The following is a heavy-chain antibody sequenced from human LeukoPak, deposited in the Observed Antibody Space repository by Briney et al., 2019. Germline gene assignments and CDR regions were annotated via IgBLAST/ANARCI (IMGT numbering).Heavy chain of an antibody. Sequence: GGSLRLSCAASGFTFSSYWMHWVRQAPGKGLVWVSRINSDGSSTSYADSVKGRFTISRGNAKNTLYLQMNSLRAEDTAVYYCARYLYYDFWSGYYIWSRNWFDPWGQGTLVTVSS. CDR1: GFTFSSYW. CDR2: INSDGSST. D-gene: IGHD3-3*01. J-gene: IGHJ5*02. V-gene: IGHV3-74*01. CDR3: ARYLYYDFWSGYYIWSRNWFDP.